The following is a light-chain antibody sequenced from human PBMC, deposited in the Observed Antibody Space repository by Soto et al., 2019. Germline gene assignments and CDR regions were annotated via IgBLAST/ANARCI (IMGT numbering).Light chain of an antibody. Sequence: DIPMTQSPSSLSASVGDRVTITCRASQRISDYVNWYQQKPGKAPRLLIYAASNLQSGVQSRFSGSGSETDFTLTIRSLQPDDSAAYYCQQRHSTPYTFGQGTKLEIK. CDR3: QQRHSTPYT. CDR2: AAS. J-gene: IGKJ2*01. V-gene: IGKV1-39*01. CDR1: QRISDY.